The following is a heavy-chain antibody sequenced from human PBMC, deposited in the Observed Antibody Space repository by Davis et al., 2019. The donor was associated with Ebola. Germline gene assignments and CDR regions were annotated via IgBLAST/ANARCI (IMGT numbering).Heavy chain of an antibody. V-gene: IGHV4-34*01. D-gene: IGHD5-18*01. CDR1: GGSISSYY. J-gene: IGHJ4*02. Sequence: MPSETLSLTCTVSGGSISSYYWSWIRQPPGKGLEWIGEINHSGSTNYNPSLKSRVTISVDTSKNQFSLKLSSVTAADTAVYYCARHGYSYGGTSDYWGQGTLVTVSS. CDR2: INHSGST. CDR3: ARHGYSYGGTSDY.